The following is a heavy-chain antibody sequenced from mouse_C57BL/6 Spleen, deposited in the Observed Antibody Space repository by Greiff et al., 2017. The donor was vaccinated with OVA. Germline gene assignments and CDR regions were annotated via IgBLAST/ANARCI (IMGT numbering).Heavy chain of an antibody. D-gene: IGHD2-4*01. V-gene: IGHV5-16*01. CDR3: ARDRGYYDYDNYAMDY. J-gene: IGHJ4*01. CDR2: INYDGSST. Sequence: EVQLVESEGGLVQPGSSMKLSCTASGFTFSDYYMAWVRQVPEKGLEWVANINYDGSSTYYLDSLKSRFIISRDNAKNILYLQMSSLKSEDTATYYCARDRGYYDYDNYAMDYWGQGTSVTVSS. CDR1: GFTFSDYY.